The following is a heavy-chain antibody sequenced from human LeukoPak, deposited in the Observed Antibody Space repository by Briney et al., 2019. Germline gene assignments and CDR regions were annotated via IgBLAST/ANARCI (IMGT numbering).Heavy chain of an antibody. V-gene: IGHV4-61*02. CDR3: AREVTYYDFWSGSNFDY. CDR1: GGSLSSGSYY. Sequence: SETLSLTCTVSGGSLSSGSYYWSWIRQPAGKGLEWVGRIYTSGSTNYNPSLKSRVTISVDTSKNQFSLKLSSVTAADTAVYYCAREVTYYDFWSGSNFDYWGQGTLVTVSS. CDR2: IYTSGST. D-gene: IGHD3-3*01. J-gene: IGHJ4*02.